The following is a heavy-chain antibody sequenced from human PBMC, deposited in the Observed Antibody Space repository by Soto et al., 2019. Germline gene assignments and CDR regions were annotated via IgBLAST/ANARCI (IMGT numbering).Heavy chain of an antibody. V-gene: IGHV3-33*01. D-gene: IGHD6-19*01. Sequence: GGSLRLSCAASGFTFSSYGMHWVRQAPGKGLEWVAVIWYDGSNKYYADSVKGRFTISRDNSKNTLYLQMNSLRAEDTAVYYCVRARIAVAGTWYYYYMDVWGKGTTVTVSS. CDR1: GFTFSSYG. CDR2: IWYDGSNK. CDR3: VRARIAVAGTWYYYYMDV. J-gene: IGHJ6*03.